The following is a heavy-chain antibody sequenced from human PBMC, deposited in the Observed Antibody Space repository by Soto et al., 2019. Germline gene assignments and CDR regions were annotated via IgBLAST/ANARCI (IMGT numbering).Heavy chain of an antibody. Sequence: SETLSLTCAVSGGSISSGGYSWSWIRQPPGKGLEWIGYIYHSGSTYYNPSLKSRVTISVDRSKNQFSLKLSSVTAADTAVYYCATYPPPYSSSWSFDYWGQGTLVTV. J-gene: IGHJ4*02. CDR2: IYHSGST. D-gene: IGHD6-13*01. CDR3: ATYPPPYSSSWSFDY. V-gene: IGHV4-30-2*01. CDR1: GGSISSGGYS.